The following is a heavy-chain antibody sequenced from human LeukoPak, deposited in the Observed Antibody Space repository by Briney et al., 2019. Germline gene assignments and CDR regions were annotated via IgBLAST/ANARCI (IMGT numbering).Heavy chain of an antibody. CDR3: AKEVPSPAGSYPPVYYYYGMDV. Sequence: GGSLRLSCAASGFTFSSYGMHWVRQAPGKGLEWVAVISYDGSNKYYADSVKGRFTISRDNSKNTLYLQMNSLRAEDTAVYYCAKEVPSPAGSYPPVYYYYGMDVWGQGTTVTVSS. J-gene: IGHJ6*02. D-gene: IGHD1-26*01. CDR1: GFTFSSYG. V-gene: IGHV3-30*18. CDR2: ISYDGSNK.